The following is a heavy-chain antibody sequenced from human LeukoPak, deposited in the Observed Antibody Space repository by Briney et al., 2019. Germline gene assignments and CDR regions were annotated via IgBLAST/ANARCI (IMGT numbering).Heavy chain of an antibody. V-gene: IGHV1-69*05. CDR2: IIPIFGTA. D-gene: IGHD6-19*01. CDR1: RATFSSYA. CDR3: ARVEIPGYCSGSFFGDYYYYYYMDV. Sequence: GSSVKVSCNAARATFSSYAISWVRQAPGHGLEWMGGIIPIFGTANSAQKFQGRVTITTDESTSTAYMELSSLRSEDTPVYYCARVEIPGYCSGSFFGDYYYYYYMDVWGKGTTVTVSS. J-gene: IGHJ6*03.